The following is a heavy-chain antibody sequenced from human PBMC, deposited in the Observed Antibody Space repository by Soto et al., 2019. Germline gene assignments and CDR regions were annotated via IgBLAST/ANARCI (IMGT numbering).Heavy chain of an antibody. CDR1: GGSISSYY. V-gene: IGHV4-59*01. J-gene: IGHJ4*02. Sequence: SETLSLTCTVSGGSISSYYWSWIRQPPGKGLEWIGYIYYSGSTNYNPSLKSRVTISVDTSKNQFSLKLSSVTAADTAVYYCARSYSSSSALNFDYWGQGTLVTVS. D-gene: IGHD6-6*01. CDR2: IYYSGST. CDR3: ARSYSSSSALNFDY.